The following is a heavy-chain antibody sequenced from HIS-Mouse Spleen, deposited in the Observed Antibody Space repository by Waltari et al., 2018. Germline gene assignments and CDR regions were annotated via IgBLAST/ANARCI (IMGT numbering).Heavy chain of an antibody. J-gene: IGHJ6*02. V-gene: IGHV4-39*07. Sequence: QLQLQESGPGLVKPSETLSLTCTVSGGSISSSSYYWGWIRQPPGKGLEWIGGIYYSGGTDYNPARKSRVTISVDTSKNQFSLKLSSVTAADTAVYYCARDDCSSTSCLYYGMDVWGQGTTVTVSS. CDR3: ARDDCSSTSCLYYGMDV. D-gene: IGHD2-2*01. CDR2: IYYSGGT. CDR1: GGSISSSSYY.